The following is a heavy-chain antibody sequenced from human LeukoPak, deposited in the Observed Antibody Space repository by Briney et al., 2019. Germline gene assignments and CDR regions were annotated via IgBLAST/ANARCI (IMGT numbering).Heavy chain of an antibody. CDR2: VYYSGRT. CDR3: ARRGGNPLGAFDI. D-gene: IGHD4-23*01. V-gene: IGHV4-59*02. CDR1: GASVSNYD. J-gene: IGHJ3*02. Sequence: SETLSLTCTVSGASVSNYDWSWIRQPPGKGLEWIGYVYYSGRTNYNPSLESRVTISVDTSKNQFSLQLTSVTAADTAMYYCARRGGNPLGAFDIWGQGTMVTVSS.